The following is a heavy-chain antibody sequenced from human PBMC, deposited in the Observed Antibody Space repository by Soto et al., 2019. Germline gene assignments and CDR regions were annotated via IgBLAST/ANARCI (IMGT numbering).Heavy chain of an antibody. CDR3: AEDRHGKNDGFES. CDR2: ISGSGDNT. CDR1: GFSFSSYA. V-gene: IGHV3-23*01. J-gene: IGHJ5*01. Sequence: EVQLLESGGNWVRPGGSLRLSCAASGFSFSSYAMIWVRQGQGKGLEWVSSISGSGDNTQYADSVKGRFIILRDNSKNTVSLLMNGLKVDDSAVYYGAEDRHGKNDGFESWGQGTVVTVSS. D-gene: IGHD1-1*01.